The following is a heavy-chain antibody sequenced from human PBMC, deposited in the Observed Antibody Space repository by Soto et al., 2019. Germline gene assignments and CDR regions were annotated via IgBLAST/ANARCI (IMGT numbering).Heavy chain of an antibody. J-gene: IGHJ5*02. D-gene: IGHD6-19*01. CDR3: AKDLAVAGTNWFDP. CDR2: ISGSGGST. CDR1: GFTFSSYA. V-gene: IGHV3-23*01. Sequence: EVQLLESGGGLVQPGGSLRLSCAASGFTFSSYAMSWVRQAPGKGLEWVAAISGSGGSTYYADSVKGQFTIARDNPKNTLYLQMNSLRAEDTAVYYCAKDLAVAGTNWFDPWGKGTLVTVSS.